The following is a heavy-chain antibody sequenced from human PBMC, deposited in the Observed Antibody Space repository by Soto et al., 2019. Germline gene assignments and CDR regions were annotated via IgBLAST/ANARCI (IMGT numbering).Heavy chain of an antibody. CDR3: ARGGGIGTVDY. CDR2: INEDGSET. CDR1: GFTCRTYW. Sequence: EGHLVESGGALPQPGGSLRLSCAASGFTCRTYWMSWVRQAPGKGLEWVANINEDGSETYYVDSVKGRFTMSRDNAKNSLFLQMNSLRAEDTALYYCARGGGIGTVDYWGQGTLGTVSS. D-gene: IGHD2-8*02. J-gene: IGHJ4*02. V-gene: IGHV3-7*05.